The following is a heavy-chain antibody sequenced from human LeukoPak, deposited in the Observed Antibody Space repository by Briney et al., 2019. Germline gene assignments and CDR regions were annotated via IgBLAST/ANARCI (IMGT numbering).Heavy chain of an antibody. Sequence: PSETLSLTCTVSGGSISSSSYYWGWIRQPPGKGLEWIGSIYYSGSTYYNPSLKSRVTISVDTSKNQFSLKLSSVTAADTAVYYCARKLPARVRANAFDIWGQGTMVTVSS. V-gene: IGHV4-39*01. J-gene: IGHJ3*02. D-gene: IGHD3-10*02. CDR2: IYYSGST. CDR1: GGSISSSSYY. CDR3: ARKLPARVRANAFDI.